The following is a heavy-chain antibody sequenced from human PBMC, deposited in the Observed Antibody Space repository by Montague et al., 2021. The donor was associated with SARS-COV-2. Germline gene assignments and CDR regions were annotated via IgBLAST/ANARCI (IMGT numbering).Heavy chain of an antibody. CDR3: ARCITISGVVGSWFDP. Sequence: SETLSLTCTVPGGSISSYYWSWIRQPPGKGLEWIGYIYYSGSTNYNPSLKSRVTISVDTSKNQFSLKLSSVTAADTAVYYCARCITISGVVGSWFDPWGQGTLVTVSS. CDR1: GGSISSYY. D-gene: IGHD3-3*01. CDR2: IYYSGST. J-gene: IGHJ5*02. V-gene: IGHV4-59*01.